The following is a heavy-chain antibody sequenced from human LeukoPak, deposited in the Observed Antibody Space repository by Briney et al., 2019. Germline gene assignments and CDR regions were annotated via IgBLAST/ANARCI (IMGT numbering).Heavy chain of an antibody. Sequence: PGGSLRLSCAASGFTFSSYAMNWVRQAPGKGLEWVSAIGGSGDDTYYADSVKGRFTISRDNSKNTLYLQMNGLRAEDTAVYYCATGYCSTTICRRDYWGQGTLVTVSS. CDR1: GFTFSSYA. V-gene: IGHV3-23*01. J-gene: IGHJ4*02. D-gene: IGHD2-2*01. CDR2: IGGSGDDT. CDR3: ATGYCSTTICRRDY.